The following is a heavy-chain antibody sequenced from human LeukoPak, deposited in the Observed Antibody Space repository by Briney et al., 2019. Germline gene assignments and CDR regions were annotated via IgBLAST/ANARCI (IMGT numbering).Heavy chain of an antibody. CDR1: GFTFSSYA. CDR3: ARDNVDIVATDQRGGMDV. Sequence: GGSLRLSCAASGFTFSSYAMSWVRQAPGKGLEWVSAISGSGGSTYYADSVKGRFTISRDNSKNTLYLQMNSLRAEDTAVYYCARDNVDIVATDQRGGMDVWGQGTTVTVSS. V-gene: IGHV3-23*01. D-gene: IGHD5-12*01. J-gene: IGHJ6*02. CDR2: ISGSGGST.